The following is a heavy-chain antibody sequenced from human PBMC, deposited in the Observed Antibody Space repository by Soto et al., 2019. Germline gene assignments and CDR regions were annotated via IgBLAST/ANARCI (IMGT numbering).Heavy chain of an antibody. CDR2: ISGSGGST. D-gene: IGHD2-2*01. J-gene: IGHJ6*02. Sequence: PGGSLRLSCAASGFTFSSYAMSWVRQAPGQRLEWVSAISGSGGSTYYADSVKGRFTISRDNSKNTLYLQMNRLRPEDTAVYYCAKGGYCRSTSCYWGYYYYGMDVWGQGTTVTVSS. CDR3: AKGGYCRSTSCYWGYYYYGMDV. CDR1: GFTFSSYA. V-gene: IGHV3-23*01.